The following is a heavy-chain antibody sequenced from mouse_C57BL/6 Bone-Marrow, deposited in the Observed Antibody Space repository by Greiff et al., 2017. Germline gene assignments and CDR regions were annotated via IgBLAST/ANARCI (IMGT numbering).Heavy chain of an antibody. Sequence: VQLKESGGGLVKPGGSLKLSCAASGFTFSDYGLPWFRQAPEKGLGWVAYISSGSTTIYYADTVKGRFTISRDNAKNTLFLQMTSLRSEDTAMYYCIYAMDYWGQGTSVTVSS. J-gene: IGHJ4*01. CDR1: GFTFSDYG. CDR2: ISSGSTTI. V-gene: IGHV5-17*01. CDR3: IYAMDY.